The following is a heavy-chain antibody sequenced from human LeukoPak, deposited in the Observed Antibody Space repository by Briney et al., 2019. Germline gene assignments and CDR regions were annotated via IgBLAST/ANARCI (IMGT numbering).Heavy chain of an antibody. D-gene: IGHD2-15*01. V-gene: IGHV3-23*01. CDR1: GFTFSSYA. CDR3: AGGYCSGGSCQLFDY. CDR2: ISGSGGST. J-gene: IGHJ4*02. Sequence: GGSLRLSCAASGFTFSSYAMSWVRQAPGKGLEWVSAISGSGGSTYYADSVKGRFTISRDNSKNTLYLQMNSLRAEDTAVYYCAGGYCSGGSCQLFDYWGQGTLVTVSS.